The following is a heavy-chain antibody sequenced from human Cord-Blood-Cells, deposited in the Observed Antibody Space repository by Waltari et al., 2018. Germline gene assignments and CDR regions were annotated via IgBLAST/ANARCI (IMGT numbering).Heavy chain of an antibody. CDR1: GFTFSSYG. CDR3: ARRSGDAFDI. D-gene: IGHD7-27*01. V-gene: IGHV3-33*01. J-gene: IGHJ3*02. Sequence: QVQLVESGGGVVQPGRSLRLSCAASGFTFSSYGMHWVRQAPGKGLEGVAVIWYDGSNKYYADSVKGRFTISRDNSKNTLYLQMNSLRAEDTAVYYCARRSGDAFDIWGQGTMVTVSS. CDR2: IWYDGSNK.